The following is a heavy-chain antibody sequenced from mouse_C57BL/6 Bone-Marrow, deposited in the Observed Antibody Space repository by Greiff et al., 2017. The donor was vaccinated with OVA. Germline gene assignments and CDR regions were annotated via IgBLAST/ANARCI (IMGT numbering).Heavy chain of an antibody. CDR2: INPNNGGT. CDR1: GYTFTDYY. V-gene: IGHV1-26*01. J-gene: IGHJ4*01. Sequence: EVQLQQSGPELVKPGASVKISCKASGYTFTDYYMNWVKQSHGKSLEWIGDINPNNGGTSYNQKFKGKATLTVDKSSSTAYMELRSLTSEDSAVYYCARGNFYDYYAMDYWGQGTSVTVSS. D-gene: IGHD1-1*01. CDR3: ARGNFYDYYAMDY.